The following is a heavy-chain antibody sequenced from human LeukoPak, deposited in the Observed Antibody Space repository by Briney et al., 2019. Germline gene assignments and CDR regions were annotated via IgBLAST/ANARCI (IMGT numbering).Heavy chain of an antibody. J-gene: IGHJ4*02. CDR1: GGSISSSSYY. V-gene: IGHV4-39*01. Sequence: SETLSLTCTVSGGSISSSSYYWGWIRQPPGKGLEWIGSIYYSGSTYYNPSLKSRVTISVDTSKNQFSLKLSSVTAADTAVYYCARSDYANGVKFDYWGQGTLVTVSS. CDR3: ARSDYANGVKFDY. CDR2: IYYSGST. D-gene: IGHD3-16*01.